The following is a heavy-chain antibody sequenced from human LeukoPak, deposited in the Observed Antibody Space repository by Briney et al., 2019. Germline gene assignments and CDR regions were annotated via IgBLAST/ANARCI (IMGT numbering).Heavy chain of an antibody. D-gene: IGHD4-17*01. CDR3: AREPTVTTPFDY. J-gene: IGHJ4*02. CDR1: GGSISSYY. CDR2: IYYSGST. V-gene: IGHV4-59*12. Sequence: SETLSLTCTVSGGSISSYYWSWIRQPPGKGLEWIGYIYYSGSTNYNPSLKSRVTISVDTSENQFSLKLSSVTAADTAVYYCAREPTVTTPFDYWGQGTLVTVSS.